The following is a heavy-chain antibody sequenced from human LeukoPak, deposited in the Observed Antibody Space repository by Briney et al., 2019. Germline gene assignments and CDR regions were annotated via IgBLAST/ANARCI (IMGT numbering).Heavy chain of an antibody. CDR3: ASRMYYYYGMDV. CDR2: IDHREST. Sequence: PSETLSLTCAVCGGSFSDYYWSWIRQPPGKGLEWIGEIDHRESTTYNPSLKSRVTISVDTSKNQFSLKLNSVTAADTAVYYCASRMYYYYGMDVWGQGTTVIVSS. CDR1: GGSFSDYY. J-gene: IGHJ6*02. V-gene: IGHV4-34*01.